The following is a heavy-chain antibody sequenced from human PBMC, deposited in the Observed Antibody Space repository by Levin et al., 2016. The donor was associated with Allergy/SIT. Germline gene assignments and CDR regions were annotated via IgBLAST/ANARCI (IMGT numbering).Heavy chain of an antibody. CDR3: ARGGSGSYNEGYYAMDV. CDR2: IYYSGAT. Sequence: SETLSLTCTVSGGSISSYYWSWIRQPPGKGLEWIGYIYYSGATYYNPSLKSRVTISVDTSKNQFSLKLSPVTAADTAVYHCARGGSGSYNEGYYAMDVWGLGTTVTVSS. D-gene: IGHD3-10*01. V-gene: IGHV4-59*06. CDR1: GGSISSYY. J-gene: IGHJ6*02.